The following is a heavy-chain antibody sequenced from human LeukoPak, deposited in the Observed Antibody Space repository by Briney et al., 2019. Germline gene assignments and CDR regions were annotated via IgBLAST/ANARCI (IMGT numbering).Heavy chain of an antibody. CDR1: GGSISSYY. CDR3: ARTTIAVAGPYHPYYYYGMDV. Sequence: SETLSLTCTVSGGSISSYYWSWIRQPAGKGLEWIGRIYTSGSTNYNPFLKSRVTMSVDTSKNQFSLKLSSVTAADTAVYYCARTTIAVAGPYHPYYYYGMDVWGQGTTVTVSS. D-gene: IGHD6-19*01. CDR2: IYTSGST. V-gene: IGHV4-4*07. J-gene: IGHJ6*02.